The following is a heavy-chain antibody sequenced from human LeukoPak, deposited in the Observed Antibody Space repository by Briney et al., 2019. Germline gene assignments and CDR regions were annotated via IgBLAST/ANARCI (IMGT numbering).Heavy chain of an antibody. V-gene: IGHV3-11*06. Sequence: GGSLRLSCAASGFTFSDYYMSWIRQAPGKGLEWVSYISSSSSYTNYADSVKGRFTISRDNAKNSLYLQMNSLRAEDTAVYYCARDSSGWYYFDYWGQGTLVTVSS. CDR2: ISSSSSYT. CDR1: GFTFSDYY. D-gene: IGHD6-19*01. CDR3: ARDSSGWYYFDY. J-gene: IGHJ4*02.